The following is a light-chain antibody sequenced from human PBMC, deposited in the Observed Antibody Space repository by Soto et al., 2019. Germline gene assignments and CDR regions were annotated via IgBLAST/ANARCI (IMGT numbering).Light chain of an antibody. J-gene: IGLJ1*01. CDR1: SSDIGSYNY. CDR3: SSYKSTSTPYV. V-gene: IGLV2-14*03. CDR2: DVT. Sequence: QSVLTQPASVSGSPGQSITISCTGTSSDIGSYNYVSWYQQHPGKAPKLIIYDVTNRTAGISSRFSASKSGDTASLTSSVLQADDEADYFCSSYKSTSTPYVFGTGTKLTVL.